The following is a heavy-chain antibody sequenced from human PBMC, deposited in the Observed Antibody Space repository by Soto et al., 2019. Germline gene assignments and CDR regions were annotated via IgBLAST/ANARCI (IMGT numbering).Heavy chain of an antibody. CDR2: IYSGGST. CDR1: GFTVSSNY. CDR3: ARDSGYCSGGSCYDYFDY. V-gene: IGHV3-53*01. Sequence: LGGSLRLSCAASGFTVSSNYMSWVRQAPGKGLEWVSVIYSGGSTYYADSVKGRFTISRDNSKNTLYLQMNSLRAEDTAVYYCARDSGYCSGGSCYDYFDYWGQGTLVTVSS. J-gene: IGHJ4*02. D-gene: IGHD2-15*01.